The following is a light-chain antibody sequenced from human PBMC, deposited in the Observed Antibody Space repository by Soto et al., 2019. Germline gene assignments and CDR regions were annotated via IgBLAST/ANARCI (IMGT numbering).Light chain of an antibody. V-gene: IGKV1-5*01. CDR1: QSISSR. J-gene: IGKJ1*01. Sequence: DIQMTQSPSTLSASVGDTVTVTCRASQSISSRLAWYQQKPGKVPKLLIYDASTLESGVPSRFSGSGSGTEFTVTISSLQPDDFATYYCQQYNSYWTFGQGTKVDIK. CDR3: QQYNSYWT. CDR2: DAS.